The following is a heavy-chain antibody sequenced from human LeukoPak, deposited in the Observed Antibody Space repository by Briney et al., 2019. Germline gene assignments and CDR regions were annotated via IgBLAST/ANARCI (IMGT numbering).Heavy chain of an antibody. J-gene: IGHJ6*03. CDR3: AKRGGTESFYYYYYMDV. Sequence: PGGSLRLSCAASGFTFSSYDMTWVRQTPGKGLEWVALISRSGGTTYYADSVKGRFTISRDNSKNTLYLQMDSVRAEDTAEYYCAKRGGTESFYYYYYMDVWGKGTTVTVSS. CDR1: GFTFSSYD. V-gene: IGHV3-23*01. D-gene: IGHD2-15*01. CDR2: ISRSGGTT.